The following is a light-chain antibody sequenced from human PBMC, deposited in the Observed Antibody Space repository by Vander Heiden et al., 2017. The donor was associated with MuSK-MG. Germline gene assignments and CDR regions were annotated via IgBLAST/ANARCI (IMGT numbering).Light chain of an antibody. J-gene: IGLJ2*01. CDR2: EVS. CDR3: CSYAGSRTFVV. Sequence: SVSGSPGQSITISCTGTSSDVGSYNLVSWYQQHPGKAPKLMIYEVSKRPSGVSNRFSGSKSGNTASLTISGLQAEDEADYYCCSYAGSRTFVVFGGGTKLTVL. V-gene: IGLV2-23*02. CDR1: SSDVGSYNL.